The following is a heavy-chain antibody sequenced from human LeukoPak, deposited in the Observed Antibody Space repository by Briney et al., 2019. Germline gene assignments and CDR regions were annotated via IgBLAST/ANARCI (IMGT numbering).Heavy chain of an antibody. CDR2: INPNSGDT. CDR3: ARSAEHCNNGVCFTDYYMDV. Sequence: ASVKVSCKASGYTFSGSYIHWVRQAPGQGLEWMGRINPNSGDTNFAQRFQGRVTMTRDTSISTAYMELSSLTSDDTAVYFCARSAEHCNNGVCFTDYYMDVWGKGTTVTISS. J-gene: IGHJ6*03. V-gene: IGHV1-2*06. CDR1: GYTFSGSY. D-gene: IGHD2-8*01.